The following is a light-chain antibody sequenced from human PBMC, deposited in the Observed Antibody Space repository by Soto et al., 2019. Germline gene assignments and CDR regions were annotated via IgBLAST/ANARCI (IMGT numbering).Light chain of an antibody. CDR3: QQYNSYPWT. J-gene: IGKJ1*01. CDR2: DAS. V-gene: IGKV1-5*01. CDR1: QSISSW. Sequence: DIQMTQSPSTLSASVGDRVTITCRASQSISSWLAWYQQKPGKSPKLLIYDASSLESGVPSRFSGSGSWTEFTLTISSLQPDDFATYYCQQYNSYPWTFGQGTKV.